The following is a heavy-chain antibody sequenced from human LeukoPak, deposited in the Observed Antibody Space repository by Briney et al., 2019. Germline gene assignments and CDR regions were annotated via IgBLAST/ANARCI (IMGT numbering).Heavy chain of an antibody. Sequence: RGRSMRLSCKAYGSIFGDDTMRCVRQARGGWLEWVAFIRSNAYTGTTEYAASGRGRCTILRDGSLTIAYLQMNGQKTEDTGVYYCTRGGQWLLGGLYYFDHWGQRTLVGVSS. CDR3: TRGGQWLLGGLYYFDH. CDR1: GSIFGDDT. D-gene: IGHD6-19*01. V-gene: IGHV3-49*04. CDR2: IRSNAYTGTT. J-gene: IGHJ4*02.